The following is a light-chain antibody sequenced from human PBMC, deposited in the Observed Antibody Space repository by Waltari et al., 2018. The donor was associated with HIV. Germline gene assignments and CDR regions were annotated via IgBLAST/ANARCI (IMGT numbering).Light chain of an antibody. CDR1: SSNIGAGYD. CDR2: GNT. J-gene: IGLJ2*01. V-gene: IGLV1-40*01. CDR3: QSYDSSLSGFVV. Sequence: QSVLTQPPSVSGAPGQRVTISCTGSSSNIGAGYDVHWYQQLPGTAPKVRIYGNTNRPSGVPDRVSGSKSGTSASLAITGLQAEDEADYYCQSYDSSLSGFVVFGGGTKVTVL.